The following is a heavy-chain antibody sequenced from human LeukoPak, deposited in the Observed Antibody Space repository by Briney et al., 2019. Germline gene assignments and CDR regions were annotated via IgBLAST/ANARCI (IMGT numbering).Heavy chain of an antibody. CDR3: ARVDYYDSSGYYPGFDP. CDR2: INPNSGGT. D-gene: IGHD3-22*01. J-gene: IGHJ5*02. V-gene: IGHV1-2*02. Sequence: ASVKVSCKASGYTFTGYYMHWVRQAPGQGLEWMGWINPNSGGTNYAQKFQGRVTMTRDTSISTAYMELSRLRSDDTAVYYCARVDYYDSSGYYPGFDPWGQRTLVTVSS. CDR1: GYTFTGYY.